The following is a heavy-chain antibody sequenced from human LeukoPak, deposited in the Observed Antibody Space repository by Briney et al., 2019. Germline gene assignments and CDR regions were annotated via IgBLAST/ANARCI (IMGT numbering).Heavy chain of an antibody. CDR3: ARDTAAAGSLTFDY. Sequence: GRSLRLSCAASGFTFSSYGMHWVRQAPGKGLEWVAVIWYDGSNKYYADSVKGRFTISRDNSKNTLYLQMNSLRAEYTAVYYCARDTAAAGSLTFDYWGQGTLVTVSS. CDR2: IWYDGSNK. CDR1: GFTFSSYG. D-gene: IGHD6-13*01. V-gene: IGHV3-33*01. J-gene: IGHJ4*02.